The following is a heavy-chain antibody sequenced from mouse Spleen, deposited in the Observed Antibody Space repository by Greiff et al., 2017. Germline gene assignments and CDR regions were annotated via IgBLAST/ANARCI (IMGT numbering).Heavy chain of an antibody. CDR2: INPSTGYT. V-gene: IGHV1-7*01. D-gene: IGHD2-14*01. CDR3: ARLGAYRSYYFDY. CDR1: GYTFTSYW. J-gene: IGHJ2*01. Sequence: QVQLQQSGAELAKPGASVKMSCKASGYTFTSYWMHWVKQRPGQGLEWIGYINPSTGYTEYNQKFKDKATLTADKSSSTAYMQLSSLTSEDSAVYYCARLGAYRSYYFDYWGQGTTLTVSS.